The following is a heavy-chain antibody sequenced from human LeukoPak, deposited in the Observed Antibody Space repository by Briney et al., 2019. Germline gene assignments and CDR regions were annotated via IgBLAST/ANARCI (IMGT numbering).Heavy chain of an antibody. D-gene: IGHD1-26*01. J-gene: IGHJ4*02. Sequence: VASVKVSCKASGYTFTSYGITWVRQAPGQGLEWMGWISTYNGNTDYAQKVQGRVTMTTDTSTSTAYMELRSLRSDDTAVYYRARELRPRVGAIMPFDYWGQGTLVTVSS. V-gene: IGHV1-18*01. CDR1: GYTFTSYG. CDR3: ARELRPRVGAIMPFDY. CDR2: ISTYNGNT.